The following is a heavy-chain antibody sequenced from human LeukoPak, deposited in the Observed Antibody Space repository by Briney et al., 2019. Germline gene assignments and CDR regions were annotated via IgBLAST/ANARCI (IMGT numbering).Heavy chain of an antibody. CDR2: INAGNGNT. CDR1: GYTFTSYA. CDR3: ARGTEGGSSSWLDFDY. D-gene: IGHD6-13*01. Sequence: ASVKVSCKASGYTFTSYAMHWVRQAPGQRLEWMGWINAGNGNTKYSQKFQGRVTITRDTSASTAYMELSSLRSEDTAVYYCARGTEGGSSSWLDFDYWGQGTLVTVSS. J-gene: IGHJ4*02. V-gene: IGHV1-3*01.